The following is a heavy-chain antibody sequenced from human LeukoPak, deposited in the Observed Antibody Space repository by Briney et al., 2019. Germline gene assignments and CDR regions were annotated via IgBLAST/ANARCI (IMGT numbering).Heavy chain of an antibody. D-gene: IGHD4-17*01. CDR3: ARRTVTTGPPYYYYYYYMDV. CDR1: GFTFSSYS. Sequence: PGGSLGLSCAASGFTFSSYSMNWVRQAPGKGLEWVSYISSSSSTIYYADSVKGRFTISRDNAKNSLYLQMNSLRAEDTAVYYCARRTVTTGPPYYYYYYYMDVWGKGTTVTVSS. J-gene: IGHJ6*03. V-gene: IGHV3-48*01. CDR2: ISSSSSTI.